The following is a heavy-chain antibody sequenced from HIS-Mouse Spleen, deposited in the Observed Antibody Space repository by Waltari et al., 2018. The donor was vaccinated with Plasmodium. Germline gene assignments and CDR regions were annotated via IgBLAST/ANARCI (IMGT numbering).Heavy chain of an antibody. V-gene: IGHV3-21*01. Sequence: EVQLVESGGGLVKPGGSLRLSCAASGFTFSSYTMNWVRQAPGKGLEWVSSISMSSSYIYYIESVKCRVTITRDNTKNSLYLQMNSLRAEDTAVYYCARDPPLSITGDLDAFDIWGQGTMVTVSS. CDR2: ISMSSSYI. J-gene: IGHJ3*02. CDR1: GFTFSSYT. D-gene: IGHD7-27*01. CDR3: ARDPPLSITGDLDAFDI.